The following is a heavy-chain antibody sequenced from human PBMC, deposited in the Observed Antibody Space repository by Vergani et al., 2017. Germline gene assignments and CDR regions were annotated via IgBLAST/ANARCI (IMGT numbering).Heavy chain of an antibody. CDR1: GFSLSTSGMC. J-gene: IGHJ4*02. CDR3: ARTKLLLLYFDWFWDY. D-gene: IGHD3-9*01. Sequence: QVTLRESGPALVKPTQTLTLTCTFSGFSLSTSGMCVSWIRQPPGKALEWLARIDWDDDKYYSTSLKTRLTISKDTSKNQVVLTMTNMDPVDAATYYCARTKLLLLYFDWFWDYWGQGTLVTVPS. CDR2: IDWDDDK. V-gene: IGHV2-70*15.